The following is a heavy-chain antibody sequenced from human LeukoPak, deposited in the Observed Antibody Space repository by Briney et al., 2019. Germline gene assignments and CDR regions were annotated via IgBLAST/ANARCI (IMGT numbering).Heavy chain of an antibody. J-gene: IGHJ4*02. Sequence: ASVKVSCKASGYTFTSYGISWVRQAPGQGLEWMGWISAYNGNTNYAQKLQGRVTMTTDTSTSTAYMELRSLRSDDTAVYYCARALYSSSLLIPPLFDYWGQGTLVTVSS. V-gene: IGHV1-18*01. CDR3: ARALYSSSLLIPPLFDY. CDR1: GYTFTSYG. CDR2: ISAYNGNT. D-gene: IGHD6-13*01.